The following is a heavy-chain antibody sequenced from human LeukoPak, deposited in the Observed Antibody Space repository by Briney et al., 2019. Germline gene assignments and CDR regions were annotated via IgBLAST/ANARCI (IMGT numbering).Heavy chain of an antibody. Sequence: SETLSLTCAVYGGSFSGYYWSWIRQPPGKGLEWIGEINHSGSTNYNPSLKSRVTISVDTSKNQFPLKLSSVTAADTAVYYRARGPVLLWFGESHFDYWGQGTLVTVSS. V-gene: IGHV4-34*01. CDR3: ARGPVLLWFGESHFDY. CDR1: GGSFSGYY. D-gene: IGHD3-10*01. CDR2: INHSGST. J-gene: IGHJ4*02.